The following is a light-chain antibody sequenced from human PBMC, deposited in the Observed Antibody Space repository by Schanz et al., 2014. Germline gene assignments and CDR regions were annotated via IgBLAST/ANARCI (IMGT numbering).Light chain of an antibody. J-gene: IGLJ3*02. Sequence: QSVLTQPPSVSGSPGQSVTISCTGTSSDVGGYNRVSWYQQPPGTAPKLMIYDVTNRPSGVPDRFSGSKSGSTASLTISGLRAEDEADYYCSSYTSSSTWVFGGGTKLTVL. CDR3: SSYTSSSTWV. CDR1: SSDVGGYNR. CDR2: DVT. V-gene: IGLV2-18*02.